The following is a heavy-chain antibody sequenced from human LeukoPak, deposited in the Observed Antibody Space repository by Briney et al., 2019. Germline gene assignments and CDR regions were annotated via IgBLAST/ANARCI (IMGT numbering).Heavy chain of an antibody. CDR3: ARSPVVVISAFDT. CDR2: IYYSGST. V-gene: IGHV4-59*01. J-gene: IGHJ3*02. D-gene: IGHD3-22*01. CDR1: GGSISSYY. Sequence: PSETLSLTCTVSGGSISSYYWSRIRQPPGKGLEWIGYIYYSGSTNYNPSLKSRVTISVDTSKSQFSLKLSSVTAADTAVYYCARSPVVVISAFDTWGQGTMVTVSS.